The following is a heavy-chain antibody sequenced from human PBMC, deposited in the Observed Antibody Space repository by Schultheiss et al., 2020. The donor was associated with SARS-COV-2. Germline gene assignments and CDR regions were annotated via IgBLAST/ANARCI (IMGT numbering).Heavy chain of an antibody. D-gene: IGHD6-13*01. V-gene: IGHV3-13*05. Sequence: GGSLRLSCAASGFTFSSYDMHWVRQATGKGLEWVSAIGTAGDPYYPGSVKGRFTISRDNSKNTLYLQMNSLRAEDTAVYYCAKAIAPIAALALDYWGQGTLVTVS. CDR3: AKAIAPIAALALDY. CDR1: GFTFSSYD. CDR2: IGTAGDP. J-gene: IGHJ4*02.